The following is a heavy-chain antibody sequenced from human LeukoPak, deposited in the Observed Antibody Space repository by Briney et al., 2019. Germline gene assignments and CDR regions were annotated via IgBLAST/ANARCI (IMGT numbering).Heavy chain of an antibody. D-gene: IGHD2-21*01. J-gene: IGHJ6*03. V-gene: IGHV1-46*01. Sequence: ASVKVSCKASGYTFTNYDINWVRQAPGQGLEWMGIINPSGGSTSYAQKFQGRVTMTRDTSTSTVYMELSSLRSEDTAVYYCARDPIFWGYYYMDVWGKGTTVTISS. CDR2: INPSGGST. CDR1: GYTFTNYD. CDR3: ARDPIFWGYYYMDV.